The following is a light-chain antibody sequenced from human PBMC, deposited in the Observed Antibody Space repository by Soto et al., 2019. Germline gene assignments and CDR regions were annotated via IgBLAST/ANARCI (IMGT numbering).Light chain of an antibody. V-gene: IGKV3-15*01. CDR3: QQYAHWWT. J-gene: IGKJ1*01. Sequence: EIVMTQSPATLSVSPGERAALSCRASQSVDSNLAWYQQKPGQAPRLLIYGASTRATGVPARISGRGSGTEFTLTINSLQSEGSAVYYCQQYAHWWTFGQGTKVEIK. CDR2: GAS. CDR1: QSVDSN.